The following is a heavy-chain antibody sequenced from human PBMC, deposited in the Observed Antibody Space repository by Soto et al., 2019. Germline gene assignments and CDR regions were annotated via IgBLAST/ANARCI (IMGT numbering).Heavy chain of an antibody. Sequence: QVQLVQSGAEMRKPGASVKVSCKASGYTFSGYYMHWVRQAPGQGLEWMGWINPNTDVTNYAQRCQGRVTMSRDTSIATAYMELSRLRSDDTAVYYCARERWGNWNHIDAFDIWGPGTTVTVSS. D-gene: IGHD1-20*01. J-gene: IGHJ3*02. CDR1: GYTFSGYY. V-gene: IGHV1-2*02. CDR2: INPNTDVT. CDR3: ARERWGNWNHIDAFDI.